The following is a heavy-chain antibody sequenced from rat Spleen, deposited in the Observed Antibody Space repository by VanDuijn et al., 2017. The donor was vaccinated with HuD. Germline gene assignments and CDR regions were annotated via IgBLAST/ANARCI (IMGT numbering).Heavy chain of an antibody. CDR2: ISYDGSST. V-gene: IGHV5-29*01. CDR3: AVAGYGC. J-gene: IGHJ2*01. D-gene: IGHD1-7*01. Sequence: EVQLVESGGGLVQPGRSLRLSCTASGFTFSNYALHWIRQAPTKGLEWVATISYDGSSTYYRDSVKGRFTISRDNAKSTLYLQMDSLRSEDTATYYWAVAGYGCWGQGVMVTVSS. CDR1: GFTFSNYA.